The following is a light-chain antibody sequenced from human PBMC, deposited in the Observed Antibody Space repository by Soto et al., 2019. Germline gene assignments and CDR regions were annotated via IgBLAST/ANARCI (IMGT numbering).Light chain of an antibody. CDR1: SSDVGAFNY. V-gene: IGLV2-14*03. CDR3: ASYTTSSTYV. CDR2: DVS. J-gene: IGLJ1*01. Sequence: VLTQPASVSGSPGQSIALSCTGTSSDVGAFNYVSWYQQHPGKAPKFMIFDVSSRPSGVSDRFSGSKSGNTASLTISGLQTEDEADYYCASYTTSSTYVFGTGTKVTVL.